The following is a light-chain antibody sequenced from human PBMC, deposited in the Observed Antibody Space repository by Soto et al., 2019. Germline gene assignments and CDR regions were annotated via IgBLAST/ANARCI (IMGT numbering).Light chain of an antibody. CDR1: SSDVGAYNY. CDR3: SSYTTSSTWV. Sequence: QSVLTQPASVSGSPGQSITISCTGTSSDVGAYNYVSWYQHHPGKAPKLMIYDVTNRPSGVSSRFSGSKSVNTASLTVSGLQAEDEADYYCSSYTTSSTWVFGGGTQLTVL. V-gene: IGLV2-14*03. CDR2: DVT. J-gene: IGLJ3*02.